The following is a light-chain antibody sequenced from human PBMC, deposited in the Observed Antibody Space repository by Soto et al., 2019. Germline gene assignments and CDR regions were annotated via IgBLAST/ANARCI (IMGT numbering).Light chain of an antibody. CDR1: SSNIGSNT. V-gene: IGLV1-44*01. Sequence: QAVVTQPPSASGTPGQRVTISCSGSSSNIGSNTVNWYQQLPGTAPKLLIYSNNQRPSGVPDRFSGSKSGTSTSASLAISGLQSEDEGDYYCAAWVDSLNGHVVFGGGTKLTVL. CDR3: AAWVDSLNGHVV. J-gene: IGLJ2*01. CDR2: SNN.